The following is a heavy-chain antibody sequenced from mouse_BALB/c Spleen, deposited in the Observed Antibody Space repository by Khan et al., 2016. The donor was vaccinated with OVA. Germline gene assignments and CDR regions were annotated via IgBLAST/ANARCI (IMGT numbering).Heavy chain of an antibody. CDR2: ISYSGVT. CDR3: ARGNYYGYYCDY. D-gene: IGHD1-1*01. CDR1: GYSITSGYA. J-gene: IGHJ2*01. V-gene: IGHV3-2*02. Sequence: EVKLLESGPGLVKPSQSLSLTCTVTGYSITSGYAWNWIRQFPGNKLEWMGYISYSGVTSYTPSLKSRISITRDTSKNQFFLQLNSVTTEDTATYYCARGNYYGYYCDYGGQGTTLTVSS.